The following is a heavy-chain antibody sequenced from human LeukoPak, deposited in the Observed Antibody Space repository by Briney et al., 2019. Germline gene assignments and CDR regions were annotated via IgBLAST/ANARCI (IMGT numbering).Heavy chain of an antibody. V-gene: IGHV4-39*01. D-gene: IGHD6-19*01. CDR3: ARRVVDHKGGWYFDS. Sequence: SETLSLTCSVSGASISGSRYYWVWIRQPPGEGLEWIGSIYYSGTTYFNPSLKSRVTISVDTSKNQFSLKLSSVTAADTAVYYCARRVVDHKGGWYFDSWGQGTLVTVSS. J-gene: IGHJ4*02. CDR1: GASISGSRYY. CDR2: IYYSGTT.